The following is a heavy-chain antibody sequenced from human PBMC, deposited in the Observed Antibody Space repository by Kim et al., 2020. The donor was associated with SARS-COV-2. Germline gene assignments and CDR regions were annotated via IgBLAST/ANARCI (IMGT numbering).Heavy chain of an antibody. D-gene: IGHD2-15*01. CDR3: ARGSAFSY. Sequence: SNKYEVDPVKGRFTISRNNAKNSQYLQMNSLRAEDTAVYYCARGSAFSYWGQGTLVTVSS. V-gene: IGHV3-7*01. CDR2: SNK. J-gene: IGHJ4*02.